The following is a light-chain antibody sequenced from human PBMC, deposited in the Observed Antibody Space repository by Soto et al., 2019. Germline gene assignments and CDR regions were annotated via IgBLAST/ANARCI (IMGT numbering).Light chain of an antibody. V-gene: IGLV2-23*02. Sequence: QSALTQPASVSGSPGQSITISCTGTSSDVGSYNLVSWYQQHPGKAPKLMIYEVSKRPSGVSNRFSGSKSGNTASLKISGLQAEDEADYYCCSYAGRSTWVFGAGTKVTVL. CDR3: CSYAGRSTWV. CDR2: EVS. J-gene: IGLJ3*02. CDR1: SSDVGSYNL.